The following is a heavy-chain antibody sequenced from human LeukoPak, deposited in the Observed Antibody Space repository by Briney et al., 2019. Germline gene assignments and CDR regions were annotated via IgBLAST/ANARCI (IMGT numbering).Heavy chain of an antibody. D-gene: IGHD2-2*01. Sequence: QPGGSLRLSCAASGFTFSSHWMSWVRQAPGKGLEWVANIKQDGSEKYYVDSVKGRFTISRDNAKNSLYLQMNSLRAEDTAVYYCARARIVVVPAAMFDYWGQGTLVTVSS. CDR1: GFTFSSHW. J-gene: IGHJ4*02. V-gene: IGHV3-7*03. CDR3: ARARIVVVPAAMFDY. CDR2: IKQDGSEK.